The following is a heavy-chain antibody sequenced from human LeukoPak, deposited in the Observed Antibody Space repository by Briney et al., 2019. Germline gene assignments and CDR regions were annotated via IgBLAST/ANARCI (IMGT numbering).Heavy chain of an antibody. CDR3: ARTGYCSGGSCYHYYYYYMDV. CDR2: IYTSGST. J-gene: IGHJ6*03. D-gene: IGHD2-15*01. V-gene: IGHV4-4*02. CDR1: GGSISSSNW. Sequence: PSGTLSLTCAVSGGSISSSNWWSWVRQPPGKGLEWIGRIYTSGSTNYNPSLQSRVTISVDTSKNQFSLKLSSVTAADTAVYYCARTGYCSGGSCYHYYYYYMDVWGKGTTVTISS.